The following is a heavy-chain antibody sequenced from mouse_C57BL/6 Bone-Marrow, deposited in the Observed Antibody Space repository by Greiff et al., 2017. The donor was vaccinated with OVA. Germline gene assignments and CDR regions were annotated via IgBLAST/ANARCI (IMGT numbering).Heavy chain of an antibody. D-gene: IGHD1-1*01. J-gene: IGHJ1*03. CDR1: GYTFTSYG. Sequence: QVQLQQSGAELARPGASVKLSCKASGYTFTSYGISWVKQRTGQGLEWIGEIYPRSGNPYYNEKFKGKATLTADKSSSTAYMELRSLTSEDSAVYFCQYYGSSRYWYFDVWGTGTTVTVSS. CDR3: QYYGSSRYWYFDV. V-gene: IGHV1-81*01. CDR2: IYPRSGNP.